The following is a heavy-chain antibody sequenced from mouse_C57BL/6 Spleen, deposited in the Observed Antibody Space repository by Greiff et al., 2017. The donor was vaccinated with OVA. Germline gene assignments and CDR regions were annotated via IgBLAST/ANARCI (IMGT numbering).Heavy chain of an antibody. CDR2: FHPYNDDT. CDR3: ARGDSNYLYWYFDV. CDR1: GYTFTTYP. Sequence: VQRVESGAELVKPGASVKMSCKASGYTFTTYPIEWMKQNHGKSLEWIGNFHPYNDDTKYNEKFKGKATLTVEKSSSTVYLELSRLTSDDSAVYYCARGDSNYLYWYFDVWGTGTTVTVSS. V-gene: IGHV1-47*01. D-gene: IGHD2-5*01. J-gene: IGHJ1*03.